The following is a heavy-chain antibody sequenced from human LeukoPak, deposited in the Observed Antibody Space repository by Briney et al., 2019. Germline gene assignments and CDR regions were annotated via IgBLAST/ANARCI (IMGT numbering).Heavy chain of an antibody. D-gene: IGHD6-6*01. V-gene: IGHV4-61*01. CDR1: GGSISSGSYY. CDR2: IYYSGST. Sequence: SETLSLTCTVSGGSISSGSYYWSWIRQPPGKGLEWIGYIYYSGSTNYNPSLKSRVTISVDTSKNQFSLKLSSVTAADTAVYYCARMYSSSFFEYWGQGTLVTVSS. J-gene: IGHJ4*02. CDR3: ARMYSSSFFEY.